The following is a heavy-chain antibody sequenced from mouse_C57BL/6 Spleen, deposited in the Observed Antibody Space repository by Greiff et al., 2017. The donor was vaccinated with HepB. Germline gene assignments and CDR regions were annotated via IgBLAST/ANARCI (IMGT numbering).Heavy chain of an antibody. V-gene: IGHV1-22*01. Sequence: VQLQQSGPELVKPGASVKMSCKASGYTFTDYNMHWVKQSHGKSLEWIGYINPNNGGTSYNQKFKGKATLTVNKSSSTAYMELRSLTSEDSAVYYCAKGGVYWYFDVWGTGTTVTVSS. CDR1: GYTFTDYN. CDR2: INPNNGGT. CDR3: AKGGVYWYFDV. J-gene: IGHJ1*03.